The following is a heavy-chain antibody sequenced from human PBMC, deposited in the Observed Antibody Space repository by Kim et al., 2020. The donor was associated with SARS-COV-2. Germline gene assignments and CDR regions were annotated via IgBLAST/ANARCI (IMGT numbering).Heavy chain of an antibody. J-gene: IGHJ6*02. CDR1: GFRFDEYA. Sequence: GGSLRLSCAASGFRFDEYAMNWVRQAPGKGLEWCSLISADGDNTYYADSVRGRFTISRDNNKRTLYLEMTSLRTEDTAFYSCAKDVCSSTSCPYFYYYGMDVWGQGTTVIVSS. V-gene: IGHV3-43*02. CDR3: AKDVCSSTSCPYFYYYGMDV. D-gene: IGHD2-2*01. CDR2: ISADGDNT.